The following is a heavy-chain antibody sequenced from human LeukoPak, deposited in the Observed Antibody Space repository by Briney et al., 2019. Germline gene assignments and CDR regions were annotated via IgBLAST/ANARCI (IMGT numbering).Heavy chain of an antibody. CDR2: IRSKAYGGTT. Sequence: GRSRRLSCTASGFTFGDYAMTWVRQAPGKGLEWVGFIRSKAYGGTTDFAASVKGRFIISRDDSKSIAYLQMNSLKTEDTAVYYCTAYDPSDYYGMDVWGQGTTVTVS. V-gene: IGHV3-49*04. D-gene: IGHD5-12*01. CDR3: TAYDPSDYYGMDV. CDR1: GFTFGDYA. J-gene: IGHJ6*02.